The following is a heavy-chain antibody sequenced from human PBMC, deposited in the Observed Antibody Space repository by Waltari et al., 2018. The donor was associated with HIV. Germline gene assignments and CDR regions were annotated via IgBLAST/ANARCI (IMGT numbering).Heavy chain of an antibody. CDR1: GFSFNGFG. CDR2: ILFDGRKE. Sequence: QVQLVESGGGVVQPGRSLRLSCAASGFSFNGFGMHWVRQAPGKGVEWVGFILFDGRKENYADSVKGRFTISRDNSKNTLSLQMNSLRVEDTAVYYCARGLLGQWLGRPSRSYYYDYWGQGTLVTVSS. CDR3: ARGLLGQWLGRPSRSYYYDY. V-gene: IGHV3-33*01. J-gene: IGHJ4*02. D-gene: IGHD6-19*01.